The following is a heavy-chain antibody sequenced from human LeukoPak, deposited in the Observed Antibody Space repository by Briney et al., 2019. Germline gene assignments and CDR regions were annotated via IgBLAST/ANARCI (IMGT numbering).Heavy chain of an antibody. CDR3: ARDPGYDILTGYLGTRNWFDP. CDR1: GGSLSSSSYY. V-gene: IGHV4-39*07. CDR2: IYYSGST. D-gene: IGHD3-9*01. J-gene: IGHJ5*02. Sequence: SETLSLTCTVSGGSLSSSSYYWGWIRQPPGKGLEWIGSIYYSGSTYYNPSLKSRVTISVDTPKNQFSLKLSSVTAADTAVYCCARDPGYDILTGYLGTRNWFDPWGQGTLVTVSS.